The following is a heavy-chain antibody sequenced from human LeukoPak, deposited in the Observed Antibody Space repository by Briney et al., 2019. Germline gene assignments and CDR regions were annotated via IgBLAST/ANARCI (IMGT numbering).Heavy chain of an antibody. Sequence: PSETLSLTCTDSGGSISRSRDYSGWIRQPPGKGLEWIGSIYHSGRTYYNPSLKSRATISGDTSKNRFSLKLSSVTAADTAMYYCARATYYYDSSGYYWQYYFDYWGQGTLVTVSS. CDR3: ARATYYYDSSGYYWQYYFDY. J-gene: IGHJ4*02. D-gene: IGHD3-22*01. CDR2: IYHSGRT. CDR1: GGSISRSRDY. V-gene: IGHV4-39*07.